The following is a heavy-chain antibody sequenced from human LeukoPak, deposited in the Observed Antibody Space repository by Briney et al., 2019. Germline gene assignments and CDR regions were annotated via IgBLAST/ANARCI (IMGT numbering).Heavy chain of an antibody. Sequence: GASVKVSCKASGYTFMSYGISRVRQAPGQGLEWMGWISVYNGNTNYAQKFRGRVTMTTDTSTTTAYMELRSLRSDDMAVYYCARDQAYYYDSNGYVDYWGQGTLVTVSS. J-gene: IGHJ4*02. D-gene: IGHD3-22*01. V-gene: IGHV1-18*03. CDR2: ISVYNGNT. CDR3: ARDQAYYYDSNGYVDY. CDR1: GYTFMSYG.